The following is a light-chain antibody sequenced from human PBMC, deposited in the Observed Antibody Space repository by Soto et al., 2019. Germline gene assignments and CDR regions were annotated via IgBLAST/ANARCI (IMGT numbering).Light chain of an antibody. CDR3: QQYGSSVT. V-gene: IGKV3-20*01. J-gene: IGKJ5*01. CDR2: DAS. CDR1: QFVTSGH. Sequence: ENVLTQSPCTLSVSKGEGATLSCRASQFVTSGHLAWYQQKPGQAPRLLIYDASTRATGIPDRFSGSGSGTDFSLTISRLEPEDFAVYYCQQYGSSVTCGQGTRLE.